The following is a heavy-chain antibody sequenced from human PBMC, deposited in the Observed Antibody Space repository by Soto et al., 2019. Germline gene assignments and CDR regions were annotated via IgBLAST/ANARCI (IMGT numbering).Heavy chain of an antibody. V-gene: IGHV1-69*06. CDR1: GGTFSSYA. CDR3: ARGHNYYDSSGYSDY. J-gene: IGHJ4*02. Sequence: GASVKVSCKASGGTFSSYAISWVRQAPGQGLEWMGGIIPIFGTANYAQKFQGRVTITADKSTSTAYMELSSLRSEDTAVYYCARGHNYYDSSGYSDYWGQGTLVTVYS. CDR2: IIPIFGTA. D-gene: IGHD3-22*01.